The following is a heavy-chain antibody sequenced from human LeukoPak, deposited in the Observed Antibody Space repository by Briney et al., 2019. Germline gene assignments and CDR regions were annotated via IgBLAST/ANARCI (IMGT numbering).Heavy chain of an antibody. CDR2: IYYRGST. J-gene: IGHJ5*02. D-gene: IGHD7-27*01. V-gene: IGHV4-59*11. Sequence: SETLSLTCTVSGASISSHYWCWIRQPPGTGLEWIGDIYYRGSTTYNPSLKSRVSISLDTSRSQFSLNLSSVTAADTAVYYCAKLEVGRFDPWGQGALVTVSS. CDR1: GASISSHY. CDR3: AKLEVGRFDP.